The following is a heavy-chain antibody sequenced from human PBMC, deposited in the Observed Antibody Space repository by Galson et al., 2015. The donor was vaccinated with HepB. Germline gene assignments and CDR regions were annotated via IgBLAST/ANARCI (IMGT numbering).Heavy chain of an antibody. CDR2: IRGSGDDT. CDR3: ARDRTYHDFWRGFDL. J-gene: IGHJ3*01. Sequence: SLRLSCAASGFTFSRSPMNWVRQTPGKGPEWVSNIRGSGDDTKYADSVKGRFTISRDNLETMVFLQMNSLRVEDTAVYYCARDRTYHDFWRGFDLWGQGTMVTVSS. V-gene: IGHV3-23*01. D-gene: IGHD3-3*01. CDR1: GFTFSRSP.